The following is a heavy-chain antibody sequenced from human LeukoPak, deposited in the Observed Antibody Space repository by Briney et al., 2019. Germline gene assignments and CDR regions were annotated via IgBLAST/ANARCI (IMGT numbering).Heavy chain of an antibody. CDR2: IYYSGST. CDR1: GGSISSSSYY. J-gene: IGHJ4*02. D-gene: IGHD2-21*01. Sequence: SETLSLTCTVSGGSISSSSYYWGWIRQPPGKGLEWIGSIYYSGSTYYNPSLKSRVTISVDTSKIQISLKLNSVTAADTAVYYCARHDWAGQLNYFDYWGQGTLVTVSS. V-gene: IGHV4-39*01. CDR3: ARHDWAGQLNYFDY.